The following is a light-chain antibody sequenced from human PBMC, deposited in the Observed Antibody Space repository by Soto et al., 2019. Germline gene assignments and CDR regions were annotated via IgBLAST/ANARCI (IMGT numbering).Light chain of an antibody. CDR1: QSIGGW. Sequence: DIQMTQSPSTLSASVGDRVTITCRADQSIGGWLAWYQQKPGNGPNLLIYKASTLESGVPSRFSCSGSGTEFTLTISTLHPDDSATYYCQQYVTYPLSLGGGTKVEL. J-gene: IGKJ4*01. V-gene: IGKV1-5*03. CDR2: KAS. CDR3: QQYVTYPLS.